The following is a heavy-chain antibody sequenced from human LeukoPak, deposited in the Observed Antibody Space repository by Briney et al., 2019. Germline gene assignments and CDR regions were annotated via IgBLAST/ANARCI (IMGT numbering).Heavy chain of an antibody. V-gene: IGHV4-39*01. J-gene: IGHJ4*02. CDR2: IYYSGST. Sequence: SETLSLTCTVSGGPISSSSYYWGWIRQPPGKGLEWIGSIYYSGSTYYNPSLKSRVTISVDTSKNQFSLKLSSVTAADTAVYYCARRGGRYYYDSSGYYNPFDYWGQGTLVTVSS. CDR3: ARRGGRYYYDSSGYYNPFDY. D-gene: IGHD3-22*01. CDR1: GGPISSSSYY.